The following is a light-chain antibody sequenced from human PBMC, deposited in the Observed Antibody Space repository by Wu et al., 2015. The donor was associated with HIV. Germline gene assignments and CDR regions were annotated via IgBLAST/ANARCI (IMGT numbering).Light chain of an antibody. CDR2: GAS. CDR1: QSVSSN. J-gene: IGKJ1*01. CDR3: QQYNNWPQT. V-gene: IGKV3-15*01. Sequence: EIVMTQSPATLSVSPGGRATLSCRASQSVSSNLAWYQHKPGQSPRLLIYGASTRATGIPARFSGSGSGTDFTLTISSMQTEDFAIYYCQQYNNWPQTFGQGTKVEVK.